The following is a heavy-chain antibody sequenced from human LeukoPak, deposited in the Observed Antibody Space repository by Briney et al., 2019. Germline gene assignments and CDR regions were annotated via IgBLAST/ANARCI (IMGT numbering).Heavy chain of an antibody. CDR3: ARGGGGWLGAHRTFDC. Sequence: SETLSLTCSVYGGSFSGYYWSWIRQPQGKGLEWIGDINHGGSTNYNTSLKSRVTISVDTDKNQFYLKLSSVTAADPAGDYCARGGGGWLGAHRTFDCWGQGTLVSVSS. CDR2: INHGGST. J-gene: IGHJ4*02. V-gene: IGHV4-34*01. CDR1: GGSFSGYY. D-gene: IGHD5-12*01.